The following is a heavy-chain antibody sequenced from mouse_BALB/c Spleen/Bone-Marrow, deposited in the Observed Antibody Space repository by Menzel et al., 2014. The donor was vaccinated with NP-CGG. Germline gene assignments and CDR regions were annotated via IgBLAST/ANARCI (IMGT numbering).Heavy chain of an antibody. Sequence: EVQLVESGGGLVKPGGSLKLSCAASGFTFSSYAMSWVRPTPEKRLEWVATISSGGSYTYYPDSVKGRFTISRDNAKNTLYLQMSSRRSEDTAMYYCARHGITRLLDYWGQGTTLTVSS. V-gene: IGHV5-9-3*01. D-gene: IGHD2-4*01. J-gene: IGHJ2*01. CDR3: ARHGITRLLDY. CDR1: GFTFSSYA. CDR2: ISSGGSYT.